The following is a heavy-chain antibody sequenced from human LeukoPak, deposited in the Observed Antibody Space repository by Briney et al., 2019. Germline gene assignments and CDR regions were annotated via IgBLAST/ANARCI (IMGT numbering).Heavy chain of an antibody. CDR3: ARDGWAVAADP. D-gene: IGHD6-19*01. V-gene: IGHV1-69*04. Sequence: ASVKVSCKASGGTFSSYAISWVRQAPGQGLEWMGRIIPILGIANYAQKFQGRVTITADKSTSTAYMELSSLRSEDTAVYYCARDGWAVAADPWGQGTTVTVSS. J-gene: IGHJ6*02. CDR1: GGTFSSYA. CDR2: IIPILGIA.